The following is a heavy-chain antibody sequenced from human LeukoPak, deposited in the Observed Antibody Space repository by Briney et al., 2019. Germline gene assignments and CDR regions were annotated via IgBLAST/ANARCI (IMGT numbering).Heavy chain of an antibody. Sequence: ASVKVSCKASGYTFTSYAISWVRQAPGQGLEWMGRIIPILGIANYAQKFQGRVTITADKSTSTAYMELNSLRSEDTAVYYCARDGIAVAGLDYWGQGTLVTVSS. V-gene: IGHV1-69*04. CDR1: GYTFTSYA. CDR3: ARDGIAVAGLDY. J-gene: IGHJ4*02. D-gene: IGHD6-19*01. CDR2: IIPILGIA.